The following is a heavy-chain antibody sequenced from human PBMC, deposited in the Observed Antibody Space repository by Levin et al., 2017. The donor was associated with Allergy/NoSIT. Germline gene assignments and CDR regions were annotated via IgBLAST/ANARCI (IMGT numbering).Heavy chain of an antibody. J-gene: IGHJ4*02. D-gene: IGHD3-22*01. CDR2: ISSSGVTV. CDR3: ARDSPYYYDSSGTRGFDY. CDR1: GFTFSDHY. Sequence: SLKISCEVSGFTFSDHYMTWIRQAPGKGLEWISSISSSGVTVYYADSVKGRFTVSRDNANNSLHLQMNGLRGEDTAVYYCARDSPYYYDSSGTRGFDYWGQGTLVTVSS. V-gene: IGHV3-11*01.